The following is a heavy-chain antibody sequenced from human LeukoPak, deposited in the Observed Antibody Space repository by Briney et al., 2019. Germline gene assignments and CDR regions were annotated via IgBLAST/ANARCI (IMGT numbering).Heavy chain of an antibody. CDR2: ISGSGDKR. D-gene: IGHD6-13*01. CDR1: GFTFSSYA. Sequence: PGGSLRLSCAASGFTFSSYAMNWVRQVPGKGLEWDSSISGSGDKRYYADSVKGRFTISRDNSKNTLYLQMNSLRAGDTAVYYRARAGYSSSWYSRYFDLWGRGTLVTVSS. J-gene: IGHJ2*01. V-gene: IGHV3-23*01. CDR3: ARAGYSSSWYSRYFDL.